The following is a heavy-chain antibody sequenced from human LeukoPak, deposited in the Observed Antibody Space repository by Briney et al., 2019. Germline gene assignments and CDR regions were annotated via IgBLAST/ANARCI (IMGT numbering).Heavy chain of an antibody. CDR1: GGSISSGDYY. CDR3: ARVGDGDYVEY. D-gene: IGHD4-17*01. CDR2: IYYSGGT. V-gene: IGHV4-30-4*01. J-gene: IGHJ4*02. Sequence: SETLSLTCTVSGGSISSGDYYWSWIRQPPGKGLEWIGYIYYSGGTYYNPSLKSRVTISVDTSKNQFSLNLTSVTAADTAVYYCARVGDGDYVEYWGQGTLVTVSS.